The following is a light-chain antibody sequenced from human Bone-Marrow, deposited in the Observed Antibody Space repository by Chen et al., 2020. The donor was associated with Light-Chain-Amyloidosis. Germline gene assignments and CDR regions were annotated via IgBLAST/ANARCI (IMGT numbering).Light chain of an antibody. CDR2: AVT. CDR1: SSDVGGDNH. CDR3: SSYTITNTLV. V-gene: IGLV2-14*01. Sequence: QSALTQPASVSGSPGPPLTLSRTGTSSDVGGDNHVSWYQQHPDKAPKLMIYAVTNRPSWVPDRFSGSKSDNTASLTISGLQTEDEADYFCSSYTITNTLVFGSGTRVTVL. J-gene: IGLJ1*01.